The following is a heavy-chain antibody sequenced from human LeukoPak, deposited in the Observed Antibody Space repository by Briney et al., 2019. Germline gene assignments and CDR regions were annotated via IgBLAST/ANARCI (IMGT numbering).Heavy chain of an antibody. V-gene: IGHV6-1*01. D-gene: IGHD2-15*01. CDR2: TYYRSKWYY. CDR1: GDSVSGSNGA. J-gene: IGHJ5*02. CDR3: ARVLGSGGSGVSNWFDP. Sequence: SQTLSLTSVISGDSVSGSNGAWNWIRQSPSRGLEWLGRTYYRSKWYYAYAVSVKSRITINPDTSKNQFSLQLNSVTPEDTAVYYCARVLGSGGSGVSNWFDPWGQGTLVTVSS.